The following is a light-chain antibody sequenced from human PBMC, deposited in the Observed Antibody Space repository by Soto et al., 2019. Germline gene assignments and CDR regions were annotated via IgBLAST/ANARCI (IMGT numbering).Light chain of an antibody. CDR3: ASWDDSLSGVV. CDR1: SSNIGTNY. Sequence: QAVVNQPPSASGTPGQTVTISSSGSSSNIGTNYVSWYQQLPGTAPRLLIYGNNQRPSGVPDRFSGSRSGTSASLAISGLRSEDEADYYCASWDDSLSGVVFGGGTKLTVL. J-gene: IGLJ3*02. V-gene: IGLV1-47*01. CDR2: GNN.